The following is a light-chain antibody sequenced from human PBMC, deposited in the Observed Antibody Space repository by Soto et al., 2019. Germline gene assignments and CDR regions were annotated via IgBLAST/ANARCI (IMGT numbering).Light chain of an antibody. J-gene: IGLJ2*01. CDR1: SGHSTYI. CDR2: HEGSGSY. V-gene: IGLV4-60*02. Sequence: QLVLTQSSSASASLGSSVKLTCTLSSGHSTYIIAWHQQQPGKAPRYLMKHEGSGSYNKGSGVPDRFSGSSSGADRYLTISNLQFEDEADYYCETWDSNTRVFGGGTKLTVL. CDR3: ETWDSNTRV.